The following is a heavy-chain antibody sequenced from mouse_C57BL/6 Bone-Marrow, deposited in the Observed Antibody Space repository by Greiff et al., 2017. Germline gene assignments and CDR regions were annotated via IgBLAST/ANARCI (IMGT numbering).Heavy chain of an antibody. CDR2: IDPADGST. CDR3: ARWGGLRPDY. Sequence: QVQLQQPGAELVMPGASVKLSCKASGYTFTSYWMHWVKQRPGQGLEWIGEIDPADGSTNYNEKFKGKATLTVDTSSSTAYMQLSSLTSEDSAVXSCARWGGLRPDYWGQGTTLTVSS. V-gene: IGHV1-69*01. CDR1: GYTFTSYW. J-gene: IGHJ2*01. D-gene: IGHD2-4*01.